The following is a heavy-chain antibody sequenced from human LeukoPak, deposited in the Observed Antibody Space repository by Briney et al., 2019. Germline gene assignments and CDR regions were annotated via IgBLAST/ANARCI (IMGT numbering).Heavy chain of an antibody. D-gene: IGHD2-2*01. Sequence: SETLSLTCTVSGCSISSYYWSWIRQPPGKGLEWIGYIYYSGSTNYNPSLKSRVTILVDTSKNQFSLKLSSVTAADTAVYYCARGPGYCSSTRCYAFDDWGQGTLVTVSS. CDR1: GCSISSYY. CDR3: ARGPGYCSSTRCYAFDD. V-gene: IGHV4-59*01. CDR2: IYYSGST. J-gene: IGHJ4*02.